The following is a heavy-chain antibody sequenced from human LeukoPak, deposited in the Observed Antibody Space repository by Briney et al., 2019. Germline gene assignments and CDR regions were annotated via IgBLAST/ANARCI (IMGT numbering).Heavy chain of an antibody. J-gene: IGHJ5*02. V-gene: IGHV7-4-1*02. CDR3: ARGRVAARRSIKFDP. CDR2: INTNTGNP. CDR1: GYTFTSYA. D-gene: IGHD6-6*01. Sequence: GASVNVSCKASGYTFTSYAMNWVRQAPGQGLEWMGWINTNTGNPTYAQGFTGRFVFSLDTSVSTAYLQISSLKAEDTAVYYCARGRVAARRSIKFDPWGQGTLVTVSS.